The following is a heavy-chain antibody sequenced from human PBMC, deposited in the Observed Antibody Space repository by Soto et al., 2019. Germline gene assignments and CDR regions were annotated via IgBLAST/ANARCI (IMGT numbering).Heavy chain of an antibody. CDR1: GFTFSSFG. J-gene: IGHJ6*02. CDR2: IWFDGSNK. Sequence: GGSLRLSCIASGFTFSSFGMHWVRQAPGKGLEWVAVIWFDGSNKYYADSVKGRFTISRDNSKNTLYLQMNSLRAEDTAGYYCNGVTEGGGMDIWGQGTTVTVSS. CDR3: NGVTEGGGMDI. D-gene: IGHD2-21*02. V-gene: IGHV3-33*01.